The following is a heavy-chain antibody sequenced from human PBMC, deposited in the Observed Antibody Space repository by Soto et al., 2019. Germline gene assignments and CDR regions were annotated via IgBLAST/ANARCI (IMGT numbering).Heavy chain of an antibody. Sequence: ASVKVSCKASGYTFTSYGISWVRQAPGQGLEWMGWISAYNGNTNYAQKLQGRVTMTTDTSTSTAYMELRSLRSDDTAVYYCARVDDILTGYLTGPPRGRTSGIDPWGQGTLVTVSS. CDR1: GYTFTSYG. D-gene: IGHD3-9*01. V-gene: IGHV1-18*01. J-gene: IGHJ5*02. CDR2: ISAYNGNT. CDR3: ARVDDILTGYLTGPPRGRTSGIDP.